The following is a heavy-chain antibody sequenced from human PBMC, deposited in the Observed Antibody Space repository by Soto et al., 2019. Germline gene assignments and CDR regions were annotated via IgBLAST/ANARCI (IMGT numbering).Heavy chain of an antibody. CDR1: GYSFTSYW. J-gene: IGHJ6*02. V-gene: IGHV5-51*01. D-gene: IGHD1-26*01. CDR3: ARDIASRELSRYYYGMDV. Sequence: EVQLVQSGAEVKKPGESLKISCKGSGYSFTSYWIGWVRQMPGKGLEWMGIIYPGDSDTRYSPSFQGQVTISADKSISTAYLQWSSLKASDTAMYYCARDIASRELSRYYYGMDVWGQGTTVTVSS. CDR2: IYPGDSDT.